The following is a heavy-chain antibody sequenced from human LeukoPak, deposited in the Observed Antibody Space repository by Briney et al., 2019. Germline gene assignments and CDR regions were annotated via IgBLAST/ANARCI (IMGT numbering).Heavy chain of an antibody. CDR3: AKFYDRAFDI. CDR2: ISSSSSYI. D-gene: IGHD3-10*02. V-gene: IGHV3-21*01. Sequence: GGSLRLSCVASGFTFSDYAMNWVRQAPGKGLEWVSSISSSSSYIYYIESVKGRFTISRDNAKNSLYLQMNSLRAEDTAIYYCAKFYDRAFDIWGQGTLVTVSS. J-gene: IGHJ3*02. CDR1: GFTFSDYA.